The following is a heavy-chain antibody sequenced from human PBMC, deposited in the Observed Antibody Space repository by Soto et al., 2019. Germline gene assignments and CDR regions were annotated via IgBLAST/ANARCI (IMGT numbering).Heavy chain of an antibody. CDR2: IIPILGIA. D-gene: IGHD4-17*01. J-gene: IGHJ4*02. Sequence: QVQLVQSGAEVKKPGSSVKVSCKASGGTFSSYTISWVRQAPGQGLAWMGRIIPILGIANYAQKFQGRVTITADKSTSTAYMELSSLRSEDTAVYYCARDLTTVTTSDYWGQGTLVTVSS. V-gene: IGHV1-69*08. CDR3: ARDLTTVTTSDY. CDR1: GGTFSSYT.